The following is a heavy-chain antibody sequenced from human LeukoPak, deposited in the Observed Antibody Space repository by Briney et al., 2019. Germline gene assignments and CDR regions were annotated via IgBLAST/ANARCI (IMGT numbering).Heavy chain of an antibody. V-gene: IGHV3-7*05. J-gene: IGHJ4*02. CDR1: GFTFSSYW. CDR2: IKRGGREK. CDR3: ARDQGSYDY. Sequence: PAGSLRLSCAASGFTFSSYWMSCVRQAPGKVLEWVGNIKRGGREKYYVASVKGRFTISRDNAKNSLYLQMNSLRAEHTAVYYCARDQGSYDYWGQGTLVTVSS. D-gene: IGHD1-26*01.